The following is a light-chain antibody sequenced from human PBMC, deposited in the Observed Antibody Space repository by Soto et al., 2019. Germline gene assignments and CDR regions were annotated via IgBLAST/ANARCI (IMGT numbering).Light chain of an antibody. J-gene: IGKJ1*01. Sequence: EIVLTQSPATLSLSPGERATLSCRASQSVSSYLAWYQQKPGQAPRLLIYDAPNRATGIPARFSGSGSGTDFTLTISSLEPEDFAVYYCQQRSNWPPWTVGQGTKVDSK. CDR1: QSVSSY. CDR2: DAP. CDR3: QQRSNWPPWT. V-gene: IGKV3-11*01.